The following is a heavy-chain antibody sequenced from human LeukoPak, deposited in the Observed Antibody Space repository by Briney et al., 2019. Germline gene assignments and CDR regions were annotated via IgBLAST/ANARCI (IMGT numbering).Heavy chain of an antibody. Sequence: ASVKVSCKASGYTFTSYYMHWVRQAPGQGLEWMAWISANNGETRYAQNLQGGVTMTTDTSTSTAYMELRSLRSDDTAVYYCARVPPSAHQLLSSDYWGQGTQVTVSS. D-gene: IGHD2-2*01. CDR3: ARVPPSAHQLLSSDY. J-gene: IGHJ4*02. CDR1: GYTFTSYY. CDR2: ISANNGET. V-gene: IGHV1-18*04.